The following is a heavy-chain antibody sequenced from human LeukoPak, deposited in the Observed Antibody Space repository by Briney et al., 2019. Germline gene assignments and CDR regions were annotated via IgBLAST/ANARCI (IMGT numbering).Heavy chain of an antibody. Sequence: ASETLSLTCTVSGASISSYYWSWIRQPPGKGLEWIGYIYYSGSTNYNPSLKSRVTISVDTSKNQFSLKLSSVTAADTAVYYCARSRVWFGGKYFDYWGQGTLVTVSS. CDR1: GASISSYY. D-gene: IGHD3-10*01. J-gene: IGHJ4*02. CDR2: IYYSGST. CDR3: ARSRVWFGGKYFDY. V-gene: IGHV4-59*12.